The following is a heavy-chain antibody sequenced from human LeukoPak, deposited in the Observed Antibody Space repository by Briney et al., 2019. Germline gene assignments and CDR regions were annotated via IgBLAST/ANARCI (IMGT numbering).Heavy chain of an antibody. Sequence: SETLSLTCTVSGGSISSSSYYWGWIRQPPGKGLEWIGSIYYSGSTSYNPSLKSRVIISVDTSKNQFSLKLTSVTAADTAVYFCTRETSSTSYWEWGQGTLVTISS. V-gene: IGHV4-39*07. CDR3: TRETSSTSYWE. CDR1: GGSISSSSYY. CDR2: IYYSGST. J-gene: IGHJ4*02. D-gene: IGHD6-6*01.